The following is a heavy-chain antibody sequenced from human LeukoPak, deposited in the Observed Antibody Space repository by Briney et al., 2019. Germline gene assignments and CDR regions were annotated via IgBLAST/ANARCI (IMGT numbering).Heavy chain of an antibody. CDR3: AGESNLDY. CDR1: GGSFSGYY. CDR2: INHSGST. V-gene: IGHV4-34*01. Sequence: PSETLSLTCAVYGGSFSGYYWSWIRQPPGKGLEWIGEINHSGSTNYNPSLKSRVTISVDTSKNQFSLKLSSVTAADTAVYYCAGESNLDYWGQGTLVTVSS. D-gene: IGHD1-14*01. J-gene: IGHJ4*02.